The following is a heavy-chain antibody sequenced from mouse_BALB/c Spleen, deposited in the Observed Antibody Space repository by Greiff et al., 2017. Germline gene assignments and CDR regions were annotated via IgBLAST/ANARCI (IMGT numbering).Heavy chain of an antibody. CDR2: ISDGGSYT. J-gene: IGHJ1*01. D-gene: IGHD1-2*01. CDR1: GFTFSDYY. Sequence: EVKLVESGGRLVKPGGSLKLSCAASGFTFSDYYLYWVRQTPEKRLEWVATISDGGSYTYYPDSVKGRFTISRDNAKNNLYLQMSSLKSEDTAMYYCARDNNGYVDWYFDDWGAGTTVTVSA. V-gene: IGHV5-4*02. CDR3: ARDNNGYVDWYFDD.